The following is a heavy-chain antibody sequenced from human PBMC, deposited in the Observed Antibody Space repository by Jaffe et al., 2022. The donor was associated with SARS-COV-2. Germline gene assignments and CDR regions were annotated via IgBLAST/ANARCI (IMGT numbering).Heavy chain of an antibody. CDR1: GGSISSHF. D-gene: IGHD3-22*01. J-gene: IGHJ4*02. Sequence: QVQLQESGPGLVKPSETLSLTCTVSGGSISSHFWNWLRQPPGKGLEWIGYIYYSGGTNYNPSLKSRVTISVDTSKKQFSLKLSSVTAADAAVYYCARGGVFTMIGEGLDYWGQGTRVTVSS. V-gene: IGHV4-59*11. CDR2: IYYSGGT. CDR3: ARGGVFTMIGEGLDY.